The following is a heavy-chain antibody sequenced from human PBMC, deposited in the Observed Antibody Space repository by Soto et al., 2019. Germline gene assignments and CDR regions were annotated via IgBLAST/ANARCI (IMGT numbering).Heavy chain of an antibody. CDR1: GGTFSSYA. CDR3: AIPGYCSSTSCTIRMDV. V-gene: IGHV1-69*13. J-gene: IGHJ6*02. CDR2: IIPIFGTA. Sequence: SVKVSCKASGGTFSSYAISWVRQAPGQGLEWMGGIIPIFGTANYAQKFQGRVTITADESTSTAYMELSSLRSEDTAVYYCAIPGYCSSTSCTIRMDVRGQGTTVTVSS. D-gene: IGHD2-2*01.